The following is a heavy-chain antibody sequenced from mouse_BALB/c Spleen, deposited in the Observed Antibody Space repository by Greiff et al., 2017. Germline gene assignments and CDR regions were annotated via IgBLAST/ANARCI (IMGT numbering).Heavy chain of an antibody. Sequence: VQLVESGAELVKPGASVKLSCKASGYTFTSYYMYWVKQRPGQGLEWIGEINPSNGGTNFNEKFKSKATLTVDKSSSTAYMQLSSLTSEDSAVYYCTRSKPYYYAMDYWGQGTSVTVSS. J-gene: IGHJ4*01. CDR2: INPSNGGT. CDR1: GYTFTSYY. V-gene: IGHV1S81*02. CDR3: TRSKPYYYAMDY.